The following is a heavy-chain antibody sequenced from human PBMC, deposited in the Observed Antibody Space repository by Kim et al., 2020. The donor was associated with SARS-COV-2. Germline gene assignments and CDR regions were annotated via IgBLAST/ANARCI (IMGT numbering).Heavy chain of an antibody. CDR1: GFTVSSNY. Sequence: GGSLRLSCAASGFTVSSNYMSWVRQAPGKGLEWVAFIYSAGTTKYAASVKGRFAISRDNSKNTLYLQMNSLRAEDTAVYYCARWDQYYYQYWGQGTLVTVSS. D-gene: IGHD3-10*01. CDR3: ARWDQYYYQY. V-gene: IGHV3-53*01. CDR2: IYSAGTT. J-gene: IGHJ1*01.